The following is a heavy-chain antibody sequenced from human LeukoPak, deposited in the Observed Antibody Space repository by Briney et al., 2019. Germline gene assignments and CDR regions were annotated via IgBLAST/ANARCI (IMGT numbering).Heavy chain of an antibody. CDR2: INHSGST. J-gene: IGHJ4*02. CDR3: ARHEGLRYFDWLRVDYFVGGFDY. D-gene: IGHD3-9*01. Sequence: SETLSLTCAVYGGSFSGYYWSWTRQPPGKGLEWIGEINHSGSTNYNPSLKSRATISVDTSKNQFSLKLSSVTAADTAVYYCARHEGLRYFDWLRVDYFVGGFDYWGQGTLVTVSS. CDR1: GGSFSGYY. V-gene: IGHV4-34*01.